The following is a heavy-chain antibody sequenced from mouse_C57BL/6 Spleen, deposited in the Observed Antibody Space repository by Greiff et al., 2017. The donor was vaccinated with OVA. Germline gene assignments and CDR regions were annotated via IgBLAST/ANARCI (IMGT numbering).Heavy chain of an antibody. V-gene: IGHV1-69*01. CDR2: IDPSDSYT. Sequence: QVQLQQPGAELVMPGASVKLSCKASGYTFTSYWMHWVKQRPGQGLEWIGEIDPSDSYTNYTQKFKGKSTLTVDKSSSTADMQLSSLTSEDSAVYYCARSKVNYAMDYWGQGTSVTVSS. D-gene: IGHD2-1*01. CDR1: GYTFTSYW. CDR3: ARSKVNYAMDY. J-gene: IGHJ4*01.